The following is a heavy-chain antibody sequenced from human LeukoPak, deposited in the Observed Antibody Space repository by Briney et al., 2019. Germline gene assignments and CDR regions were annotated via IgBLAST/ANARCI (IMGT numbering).Heavy chain of an antibody. J-gene: IGHJ4*02. CDR2: ISGSGGST. D-gene: IGHD4-17*01. Sequence: GGSLRLSCAASGFTFSSYAMSWVRQAPGKGLEWVSAISGSGGSTYYADSVKGRFTISRDNSKITLYLQMNSLRAEDTAVYYCAKETLGGDYVNYFDYWGQGTLVTVSS. CDR3: AKETLGGDYVNYFDY. CDR1: GFTFSSYA. V-gene: IGHV3-23*01.